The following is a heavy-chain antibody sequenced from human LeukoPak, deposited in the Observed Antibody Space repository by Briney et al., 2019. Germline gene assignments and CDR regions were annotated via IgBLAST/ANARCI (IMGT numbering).Heavy chain of an antibody. D-gene: IGHD4-17*01. J-gene: IGHJ5*02. CDR2: ISGYNDNT. V-gene: IGHV1-18*01. CDR1: GYTFTSYG. Sequence: ASVKVSCKASGYTFTSYGISWVRQAPGQGLEWMGWISGYNDNTNYAQQKLQGRVTMTTDTSTSTAYMELSSLRSEDTAVYYCARDYLEYGDYGHGTWGQGTLVTVSS. CDR3: ARDYLEYGDYGHGT.